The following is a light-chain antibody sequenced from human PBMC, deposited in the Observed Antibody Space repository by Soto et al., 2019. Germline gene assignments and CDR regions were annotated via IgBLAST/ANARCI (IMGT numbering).Light chain of an antibody. CDR3: QQHGSTQT. CDR2: VAS. CDR1: QSVSSTY. Sequence: EIVLTQSPGTLSLSPGERAALSCRASQSVSSTYLAWYQQKPGQAPTLLIYVASSRATGIRDRFSGSGSGTDFTLTISRLEPEDFEVYYCQQHGSTQTFGGGTKVEIK. J-gene: IGKJ4*01. V-gene: IGKV3-20*01.